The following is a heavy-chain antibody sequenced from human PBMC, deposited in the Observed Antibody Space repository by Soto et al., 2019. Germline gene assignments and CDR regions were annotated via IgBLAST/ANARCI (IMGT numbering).Heavy chain of an antibody. CDR1: GFAFSHYE. J-gene: IGHJ6*02. V-gene: IGHV3-48*03. CDR3: ARDLLKSSIWNQRVDYYYYGMDV. D-gene: IGHD1-1*01. Sequence: PGGSLRLSCATSGFAFSHYEMNWVRQAPGKGLEWVSYINSGSNTIYYADSVKGRFTISRDDAKSSIYLQINSLRAEDTAVYYCARDLLKSSIWNQRVDYYYYGMDVWGQGTTVTV. CDR2: INSGSNTI.